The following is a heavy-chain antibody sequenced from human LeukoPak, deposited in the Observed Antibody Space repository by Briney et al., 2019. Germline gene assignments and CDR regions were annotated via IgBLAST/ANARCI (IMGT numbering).Heavy chain of an antibody. CDR1: GFTFSSYA. J-gene: IGHJ2*01. CDR2: ISGSAGDT. CDR3: ARENFDL. V-gene: IGHV3-13*01. Sequence: PGGSLRLSCAASGFTFSSYAMSWVRQAPGKGLEWVSAISGSAGDTYYPGSVKGRFTISRENAKNSLYLQMNSLRAGDTAVYYCARENFDLWGRGTLVTVSS.